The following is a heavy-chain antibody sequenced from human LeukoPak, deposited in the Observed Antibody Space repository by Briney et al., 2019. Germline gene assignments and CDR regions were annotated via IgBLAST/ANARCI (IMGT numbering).Heavy chain of an antibody. CDR3: ARDRGEDYTYDAFDI. D-gene: IGHD4-11*01. CDR2: IYHTGST. Sequence: PSGTLSLTCAASGGSISSSNWWSWVRQPPGKGLEWIGEIYHTGSTNYNPSLKSRVTISVDKSKNQFSLKLSSVTAADTAVYYCARDRGEDYTYDAFDIWGQGTMVTVSS. CDR1: GGSISSSNW. V-gene: IGHV4-4*02. J-gene: IGHJ3*02.